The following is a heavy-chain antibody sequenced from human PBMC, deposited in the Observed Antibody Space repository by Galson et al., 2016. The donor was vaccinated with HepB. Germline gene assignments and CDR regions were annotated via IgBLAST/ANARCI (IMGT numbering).Heavy chain of an antibody. CDR3: ERDRKIYSIGWCLNY. J-gene: IGHJ4*02. CDR2: INAGNGNT. CDR1: GYTFTSYA. V-gene: IGHV1-3*01. Sequence: SVKVSCKASGYTFTSYAIHWVRQAPGQRLEWMRWINAGNGNTKYSQKFQGRVTITRDISAKTAYMELSSLSSEDTAGYYCERDRKIYSIGWCLNYWGQGTLVTV. D-gene: IGHD6-19*01.